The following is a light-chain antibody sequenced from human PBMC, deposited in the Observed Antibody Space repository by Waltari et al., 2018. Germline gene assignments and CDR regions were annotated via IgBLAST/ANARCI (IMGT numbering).Light chain of an antibody. CDR1: SSNIGFNT. CDR2: RND. CDR3: SSWDESLNGLV. V-gene: IGLV1-44*01. J-gene: IGLJ2*01. Sequence: QSVLTQPPSASGTPGQRVTISCSGSSSNIGFNTVNWYQQLPGTAPKLPFCRNDHRHLGGPDRFSASKSGTSASLAISGIQSEDEADYYCSSWDESLNGLVFGGGTKLTVL.